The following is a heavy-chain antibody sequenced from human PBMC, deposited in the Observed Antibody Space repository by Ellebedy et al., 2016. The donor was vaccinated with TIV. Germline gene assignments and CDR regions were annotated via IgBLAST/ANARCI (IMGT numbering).Heavy chain of an antibody. Sequence: GESLKISXAASGFTFSSYAMHWVRQAPGKGLEWVSYISSSSSTIYYADSVKGRFTISRDNAKNSLYLQMNSLRAEDTAVYYCASLSGSSGYYGDAFDIWGQGTMVTVSS. D-gene: IGHD3-22*01. J-gene: IGHJ3*02. CDR2: ISSSSSTI. V-gene: IGHV3-48*04. CDR3: ASLSGSSGYYGDAFDI. CDR1: GFTFSSYA.